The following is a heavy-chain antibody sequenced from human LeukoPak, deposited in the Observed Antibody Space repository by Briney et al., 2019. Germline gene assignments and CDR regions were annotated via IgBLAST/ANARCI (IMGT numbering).Heavy chain of an antibody. D-gene: IGHD5-12*01. Sequence: ASVKVSCKASGYTFTSYYMHWVRQAPGQGLEGMGIINPSGGSTSYAQKVQCRITMNKDTSTSTVYMELSSLSSEDTDVYYCARVSMDIVATISAFDIWGQGTMVTVSS. CDR3: ARVSMDIVATISAFDI. CDR2: INPSGGST. CDR1: GYTFTSYY. V-gene: IGHV1-46*01. J-gene: IGHJ3*02.